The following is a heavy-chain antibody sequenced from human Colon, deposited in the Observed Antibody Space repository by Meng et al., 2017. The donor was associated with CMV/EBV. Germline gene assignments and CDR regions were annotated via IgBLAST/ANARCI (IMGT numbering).Heavy chain of an antibody. CDR2: IYYSGST. V-gene: IGHV4-39*07. J-gene: IGHJ5*01. Sequence: SETLSLTCTVSGGSISSSSYYWGWIRQPPGKGLEWIGSIYYSGSTYYNPSLKSRVTISVDTSKNQFSLKLSSVTAADTAVYYCARDHPITIFGVVIGWFDYWGQGTLVTVSS. D-gene: IGHD3-3*01. CDR3: ARDHPITIFGVVIGWFDY. CDR1: GGSISSSSYY.